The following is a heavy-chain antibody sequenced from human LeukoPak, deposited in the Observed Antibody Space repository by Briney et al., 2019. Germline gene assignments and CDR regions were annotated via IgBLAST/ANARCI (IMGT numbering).Heavy chain of an antibody. Sequence: GGSLRLSCAASGFTFSSNSMHWVRQAPGKGLEWVAVISYDGSSKYYADSVKGRFTISRDNSENTLYLQMNTLRAEDTALYYCARDAGYGSGIYLNYWGQGTLVTVSS. CDR1: GFTFSSNS. CDR3: ARDAGYGSGIYLNY. V-gene: IGHV3-30*01. CDR2: ISYDGSSK. D-gene: IGHD3-10*01. J-gene: IGHJ4*02.